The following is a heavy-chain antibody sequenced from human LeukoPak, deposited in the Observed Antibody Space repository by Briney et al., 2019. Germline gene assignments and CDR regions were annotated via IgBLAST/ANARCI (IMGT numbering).Heavy chain of an antibody. V-gene: IGHV3-15*01. CDR2: IKSKTDGGTT. D-gene: IGHD6-13*01. Sequence: GGSLRLSCAASGFTFSNAWMSWVRQAPGKGLEWVGRIKSKTDGGTTDYAAPVKGRFTISRDDSKNTLYLQMNSLKTEDTAVYYCTTGIWAASMSYGDYWGQGTLVTVSS. CDR3: TTGIWAASMSYGDY. CDR1: GFTFSNAW. J-gene: IGHJ4*02.